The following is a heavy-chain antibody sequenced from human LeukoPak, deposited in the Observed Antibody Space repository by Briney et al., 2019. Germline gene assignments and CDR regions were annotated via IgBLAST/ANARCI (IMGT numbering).Heavy chain of an antibody. CDR1: GFTFSSYA. CDR2: ISGGGGST. D-gene: IGHD3-3*01. CDR3: AKAVPYYDFWSGYLGGWFDP. V-gene: IGHV3-23*01. Sequence: GASLRLSCAASGFTFSSYAMSWVRQAPGKGLEWVSAISGGGGSTYYADSVKGRFTISRDNSKNTLYLQMNSLRAEDTAVYYCAKAVPYYDFWSGYLGGWFDPWGQGTLVTVSS. J-gene: IGHJ5*02.